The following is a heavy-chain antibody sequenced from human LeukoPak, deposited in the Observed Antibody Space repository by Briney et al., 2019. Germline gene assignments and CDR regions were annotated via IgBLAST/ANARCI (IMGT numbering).Heavy chain of an antibody. CDR3: ASEKVNWGGALHAFDI. CDR2: ISSSSSYI. CDR1: GFTFSNAW. Sequence: KPGGSLRLSCAASGFTFSNAWMSWVRQAPGKGLEWVSSISSSSSYIYYADSVKGRFTISRDNAKNSLYLQMNSLRAEDTAVYYCASEKVNWGGALHAFDIWGQGTMVTVSS. V-gene: IGHV3-21*01. D-gene: IGHD7-27*01. J-gene: IGHJ3*02.